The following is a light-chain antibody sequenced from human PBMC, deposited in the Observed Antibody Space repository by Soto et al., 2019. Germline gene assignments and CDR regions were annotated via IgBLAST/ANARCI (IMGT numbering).Light chain of an antibody. V-gene: IGLV1-51*01. J-gene: IGLJ1*01. CDR1: SSNIGGNS. Sequence: QAVLTQPPSVSAAPGQKVTIPCSGSSSNIGGNSVSWYQQLPGTAPKLLIYDDNKRPSGIPDRFSGSKSGTSATLGITGFQTGVEADYYCGSWDSSLSAYVFGSGTKATVL. CDR2: DDN. CDR3: GSWDSSLSAYV.